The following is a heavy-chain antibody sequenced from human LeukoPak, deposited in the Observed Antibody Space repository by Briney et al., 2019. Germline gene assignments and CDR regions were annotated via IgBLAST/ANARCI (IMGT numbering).Heavy chain of an antibody. V-gene: IGHV3-30*02. D-gene: IGHD1-1*01. Sequence: PGGSLRLSCAASGFTFSSYVMHWVRQAPGKGLEWVAFIRYDGSNKYYADSVKGRFTISRDNSKNTLYLQMNSLRAEDTAVYYCAKDPPTTGTTFDNWGRGTLVTVSS. CDR1: GFTFSSYV. CDR3: AKDPPTTGTTFDN. CDR2: IRYDGSNK. J-gene: IGHJ4*02.